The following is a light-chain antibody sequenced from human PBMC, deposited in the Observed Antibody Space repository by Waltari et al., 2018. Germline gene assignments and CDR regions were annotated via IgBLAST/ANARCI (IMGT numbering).Light chain of an antibody. CDR1: SSDVRGYNY. J-gene: IGLJ1*01. Sequence: QSALTQPASVSGSPGQPITISCTGTSSDVRGYNYVSWYQQHPGKAPKLMIYDVNKRPAGVSNRFSGSKSGNTASLTISGRQAEDEADYYCCSYSSSSTLYVFGTGTEVTVL. V-gene: IGLV2-14*01. CDR2: DVN. CDR3: CSYSSSSTLYV.